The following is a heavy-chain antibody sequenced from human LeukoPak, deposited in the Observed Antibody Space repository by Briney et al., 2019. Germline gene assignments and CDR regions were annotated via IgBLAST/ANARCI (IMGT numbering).Heavy chain of an antibody. CDR3: ARDPTGTAEYFQH. Sequence: GGSLRLSCAASGFTFSSYSMNWVRQAPGKGLEWVSSISSSSSYIYYADSVKGRFTISRDNAKNSLNLQMNSLRAEDTAVYCCARDPTGTAEYFQHWGQGTLVTVSS. V-gene: IGHV3-21*01. CDR1: GFTFSSYS. CDR2: ISSSSSYI. D-gene: IGHD1-1*01. J-gene: IGHJ1*01.